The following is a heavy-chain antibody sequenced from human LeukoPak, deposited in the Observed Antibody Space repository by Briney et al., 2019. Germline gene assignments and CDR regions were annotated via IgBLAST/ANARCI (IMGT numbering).Heavy chain of an antibody. CDR1: GYTFTSYG. J-gene: IGHJ6*03. CDR3: ARVPRSHIVVVPALRGYYYMDV. D-gene: IGHD2-2*01. V-gene: IGHV1-18*01. CDR2: ISAYNGNT. Sequence: ASVEVSCKASGYTFTSYGISWVRQAPGQGLEWMGWISAYNGNTNYAQKLQGRVTMTTDTSTSTAYMELRSLRSDDTAVYYCARVPRSHIVVVPALRGYYYMDVWGKGTTVTVSS.